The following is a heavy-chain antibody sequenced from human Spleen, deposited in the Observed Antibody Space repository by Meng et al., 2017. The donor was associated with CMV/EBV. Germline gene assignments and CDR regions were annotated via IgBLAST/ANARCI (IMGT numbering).Heavy chain of an antibody. CDR3: ARGGGETYCSGGSCYRPYNWFDP. D-gene: IGHD2-15*01. Sequence: YAISSLRQAPGQGLEWMGGTIPIFGTANYAQKFQGRVTITTDESTSTAYMELSSLRSEDTAVYYCARGGGETYCSGGSCYRPYNWFDPWGQGTLVTVSS. CDR1: YA. J-gene: IGHJ5*02. CDR2: TIPIFGTA. V-gene: IGHV1-69*05.